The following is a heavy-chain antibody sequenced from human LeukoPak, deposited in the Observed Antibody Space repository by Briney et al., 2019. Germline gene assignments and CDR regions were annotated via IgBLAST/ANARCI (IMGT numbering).Heavy chain of an antibody. Sequence: GGSLRLSCAASGFTFDNYAMSWVRQAPGKGLEWVSAISSSGVSTYYADSVRGRFTTSRDNDKNTLYVQMNSLRAEDTAVYYCARQIANWGCCFDYWGPGMLVMVS. CDR1: GFTFDNYA. CDR3: ARQIANWGCCFDY. CDR2: ISSSGVST. V-gene: IGHV3-23*01. D-gene: IGHD3-16*01. J-gene: IGHJ4*02.